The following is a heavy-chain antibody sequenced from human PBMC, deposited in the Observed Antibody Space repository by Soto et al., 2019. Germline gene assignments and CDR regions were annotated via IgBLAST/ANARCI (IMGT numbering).Heavy chain of an antibody. CDR2: IYYSGST. CDR1: GGSISSYY. CDR3: ARVQYSSGWNDLDY. D-gene: IGHD6-19*01. J-gene: IGHJ4*02. Sequence: SETLSLTCTVSGGSISSYYWSWIRQPPGKGLERIGYIYYSGSTNYNPSLKSRVTISVDTSKNQFSLKLSSVTAADTAVYYCARVQYSSGWNDLDYWGQGTLVTVSS. V-gene: IGHV4-59*01.